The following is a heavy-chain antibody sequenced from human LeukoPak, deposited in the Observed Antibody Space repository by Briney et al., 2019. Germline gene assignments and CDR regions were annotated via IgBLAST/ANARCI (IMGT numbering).Heavy chain of an antibody. CDR1: GCTFTSYG. CDR2: ISAYNGNT. V-gene: IGHV1-18*01. D-gene: IGHD3-10*02. CDR3: ARAVRGVTYYYYYYMDV. Sequence: ASVKVSCKASGCTFTSYGISWVRQAPGQGLEWMGWISAYNGNTNYAQKLQGRVTMTTDTSTSTAYMELRSLRSEDTAVYYCARAVRGVTYYYYYYMDVWGKGTTVTISS. J-gene: IGHJ6*03.